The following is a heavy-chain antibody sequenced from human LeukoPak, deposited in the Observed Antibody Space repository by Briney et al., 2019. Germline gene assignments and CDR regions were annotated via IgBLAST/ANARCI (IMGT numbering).Heavy chain of an antibody. J-gene: IGHJ4*02. CDR3: ARVQYSYGYDGSFY. D-gene: IGHD5-18*01. CDR1: GFTFSNTW. Sequence: GGSLRLSCAASGFTFSNTWMNWVRQAPGKGLEWVSTISGSGGSTYYADSVKGRFTFSRDNSKNTLYLQMNSLRGDDTAVYYCARVQYSYGYDGSFYWGQGTLVTVSS. CDR2: ISGSGGST. V-gene: IGHV3-23*01.